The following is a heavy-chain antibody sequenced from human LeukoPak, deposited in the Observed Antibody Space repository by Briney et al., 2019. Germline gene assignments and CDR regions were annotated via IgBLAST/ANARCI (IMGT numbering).Heavy chain of an antibody. V-gene: IGHV3-21*01. CDR3: ARSEDSSSSFDY. D-gene: IGHD6-6*01. Sequence: GGPLTLSCAASGFTLSSYSMNWVRQAPGKGLEWVSYISSSSTHIYYADSVKGRFTISRDNARNSLYLQMNSLRAEDTAIYYCARSEDSSSSFDYWGQGTLVTVSS. CDR1: GFTLSSYS. CDR2: ISSSSTHI. J-gene: IGHJ4*02.